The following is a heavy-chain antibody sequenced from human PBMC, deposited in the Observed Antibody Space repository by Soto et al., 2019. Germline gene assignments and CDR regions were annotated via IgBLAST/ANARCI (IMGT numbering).Heavy chain of an antibody. CDR3: TRQPISVGGLDH. J-gene: IGHJ5*02. CDR2: IRSKANSYAT. V-gene: IGHV3-73*02. D-gene: IGHD1-26*01. Sequence: EVQLVESGGGLVQPGGSLKLSCAASGFTFSGSAMHWVRQASGKGLEWVGRIRSKANSYATAYAASVKGRFTISRDDSKNTAYLQMNSLKTEDTAVYYCTRQPISVGGLDHWGQGTLVTVSS. CDR1: GFTFSGSA.